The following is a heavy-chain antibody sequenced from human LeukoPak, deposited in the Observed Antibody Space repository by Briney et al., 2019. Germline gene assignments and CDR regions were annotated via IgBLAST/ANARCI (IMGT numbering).Heavy chain of an antibody. J-gene: IGHJ6*03. V-gene: IGHV3-48*01. D-gene: IGHD3-3*01. CDR3: ARGYDFWSGSYYYYMDV. CDR1: GFTFRNYL. CDR2: ISSTGGTI. Sequence: PGGSLRLSCAASGFTFRNYLMNWVRQAPGKGLEWVSFISSTGGTIYYADSVKGRFTVSRDNGKNSLLLQMNSLRAEDTALYHCARGYDFWSGSYYYYMDVWGKGTTVTVSS.